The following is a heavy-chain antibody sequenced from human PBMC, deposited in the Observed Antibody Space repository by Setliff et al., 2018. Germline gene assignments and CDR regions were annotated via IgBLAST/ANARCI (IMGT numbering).Heavy chain of an antibody. V-gene: IGHV3-48*03. CDR3: STRTVAARSLDT. Sequence: GGSLRLSCAASGFTFSSYEMNWVRQAPGKGLEWVSYISNSGSTIFYADSVKGRFTISRDNSKNSLYLQLNSLRAEDTAVYYCSTRTVAARSLDTWGQGTLVTVS. CDR2: ISNSGSTI. J-gene: IGHJ5*02. D-gene: IGHD6-13*01. CDR1: GFTFSSYE.